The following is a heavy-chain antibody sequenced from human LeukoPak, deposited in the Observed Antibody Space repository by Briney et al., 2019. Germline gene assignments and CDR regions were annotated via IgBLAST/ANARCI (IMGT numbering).Heavy chain of an antibody. CDR3: ATHSDFGSGSYRWFDP. D-gene: IGHD3-10*01. CDR1: GFTFRSYA. Sequence: GGSLRLSCAASGFTFRSYAMAWVRQAPGKGLEWVSTTSDSGGSTYYADSVKGRFTISRDNFKNTVYLQMNSLRAGDTAVYYCATHSDFGSGSYRWFDPWGQGTLVIVSS. CDR2: TSDSGGST. V-gene: IGHV3-23*01. J-gene: IGHJ5*02.